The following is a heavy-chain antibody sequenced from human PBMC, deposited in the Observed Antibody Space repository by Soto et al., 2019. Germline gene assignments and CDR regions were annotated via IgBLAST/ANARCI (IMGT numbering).Heavy chain of an antibody. CDR2: MNPNSGNT. D-gene: IGHD5-18*01. CDR3: ARGPKDSYGYEDY. J-gene: IGHJ4*02. V-gene: IGHV1-8*01. Sequence: ASVKVSCKASGYTFTSYDIHWLRQATGQGLEWMGWMNPNSGNTDYAQMFQGRVTMTRNTSISTAYMEVSSLTYEDTAVYYCARGPKDSYGYEDYWGQGTLVTVSS. CDR1: GYTFTSYD.